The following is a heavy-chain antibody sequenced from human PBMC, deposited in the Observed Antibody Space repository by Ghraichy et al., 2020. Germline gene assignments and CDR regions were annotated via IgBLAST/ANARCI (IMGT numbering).Heavy chain of an antibody. D-gene: IGHD3-10*01. CDR2: IYYSGST. CDR3: ARGGRFGEPYYYYGMDV. Sequence: SQTLSLTCTVSGGSIGSGCYYWSWIRQHPGKVLEWIGYIYYSGSTYYNPSLKSRVTISVDTSKNQFSLKLSSVTAADTAVYYCARGGRFGEPYYYYGMDVWCQGTTVTVSS. V-gene: IGHV4-31*03. J-gene: IGHJ6*02. CDR1: GGSIGSGCYY.